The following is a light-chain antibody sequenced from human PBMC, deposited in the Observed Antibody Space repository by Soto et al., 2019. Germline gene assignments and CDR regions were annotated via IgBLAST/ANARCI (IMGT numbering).Light chain of an antibody. Sequence: DIQMTQSPSTLSASVGDRVPITCRASQSISSWLAWYQQKPGTAPKLLIYDASNLESGVPSRFSGSGSGTEFTLTINSLQPDDFATYYCQQYHNYRTFGQGTKV. CDR3: QQYHNYRT. CDR2: DAS. V-gene: IGKV1-5*01. CDR1: QSISSW. J-gene: IGKJ1*01.